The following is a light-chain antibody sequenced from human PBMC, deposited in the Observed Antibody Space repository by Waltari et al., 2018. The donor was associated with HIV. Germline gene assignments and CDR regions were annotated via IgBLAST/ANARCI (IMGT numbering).Light chain of an antibody. J-gene: IGKJ4*01. CDR3: QQRSNWPLT. CDR2: DAS. V-gene: IGKV3-11*01. Sequence: EIVLTQSPATLSLSPGERATLSCRASQSIINYLAWYQHKPGQAPRLLISDASNRATGIPARFSGSGSGTDFNLTISSLEPEDFAVYYCQQRSNWPLTFGGGTTVEIK. CDR1: QSIINY.